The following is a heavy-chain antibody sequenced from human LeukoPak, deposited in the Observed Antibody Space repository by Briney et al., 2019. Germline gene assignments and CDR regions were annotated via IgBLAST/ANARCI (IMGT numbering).Heavy chain of an antibody. CDR3: AGIAVAGHYYYGMDV. CDR2: ISAYNGNT. CDR1: GYTFTSYG. Sequence: GASVKVSCKASGYTFTSYGISWVRQAPGQGLEWMGWISAYNGNTNYAQKLQGRVTMTTDTSTSTAYMELRSLRSDDTAVYYCAGIAVAGHYYYGMDVWGQGTTVTVSS. D-gene: IGHD6-19*01. J-gene: IGHJ6*02. V-gene: IGHV1-18*01.